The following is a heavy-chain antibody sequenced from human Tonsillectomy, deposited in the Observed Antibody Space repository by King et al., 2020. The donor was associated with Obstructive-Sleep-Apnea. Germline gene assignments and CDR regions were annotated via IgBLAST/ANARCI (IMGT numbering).Heavy chain of an antibody. CDR3: AKHRRSGTYWPMGDAFDV. J-gene: IGHJ3*01. CDR1: GFIFGSYL. V-gene: IGHV3-23*04. Sequence: VQLVESGGGLVQPGGSLRLSCAASGFIFGSYLMSWVRQAPGKGLEWVSAVSGSGSSTYLSDSVKGRITISRDNSKDTLYLQMNNLRAEDTAVYYCAKHRRSGTYWPMGDAFDVWGQGTMVTVS. D-gene: IGHD1-26*01. CDR2: VSGSGSST.